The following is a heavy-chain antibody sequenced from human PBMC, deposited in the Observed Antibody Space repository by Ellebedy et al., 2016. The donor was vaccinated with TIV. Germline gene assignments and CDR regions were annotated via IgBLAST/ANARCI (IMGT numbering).Heavy chain of an antibody. J-gene: IGHJ4*02. V-gene: IGHV4-34*01. CDR1: GGSFSDYY. CDR3: ARDRGYGSGTYSFDY. Sequence: SETLSLXXAVFGGSFSDYYWSWIRQPPGKGLEWIGEINRSGSTNYNPSLKSRVTMSLDTSKNQFSLKLSSVTAADTAVYFCARDRGYGSGTYSFDYWGQGTLVTVSS. D-gene: IGHD3-10*01. CDR2: INRSGST.